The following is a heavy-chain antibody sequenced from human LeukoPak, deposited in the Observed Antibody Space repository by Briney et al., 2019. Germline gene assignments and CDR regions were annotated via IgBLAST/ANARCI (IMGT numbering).Heavy chain of an antibody. J-gene: IGHJ4*02. CDR2: INVEGGTT. D-gene: IGHD1-1*01. CDR3: VSDHTGHDDY. V-gene: IGHV3-74*01. CDR1: GFSLSSYW. Sequence: GGSLRLPCAASGFSLSSYWVHWVRQPPGKGLVWVSRINVEGGTTTYADSVKGRFTISRDNAKNTVSLQMNSLRAEDTAVYYCVSDHTGHDDYWGQGTLVTVSS.